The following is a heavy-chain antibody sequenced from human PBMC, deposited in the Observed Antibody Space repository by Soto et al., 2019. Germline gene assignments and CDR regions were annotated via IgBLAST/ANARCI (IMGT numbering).Heavy chain of an antibody. J-gene: IGHJ4*02. V-gene: IGHV1-3*01. CDR2: INAGNGNR. CDR1: GYTFTSYG. D-gene: IGHD6-19*01. CDR3: ARGKSMAVD. Sequence: EASVKVSCKASGYTFTSYGMHWVRQAPGQRLEWMGWINAGNGNRKYSQKFQGRVTITRDTSASTAYMELSSLRSEDTAVYYCARGKSMAVDWGQGTLVTVSS.